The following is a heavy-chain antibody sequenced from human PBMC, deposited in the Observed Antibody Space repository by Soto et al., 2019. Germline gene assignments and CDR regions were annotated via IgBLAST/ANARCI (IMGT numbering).Heavy chain of an antibody. CDR2: IYISGNT. CDR3: ARGVLRYYYDGMDV. Sequence: QVQLQESGPGLVKPSETLSLSCTVSGDSVSSYYWSWIRQLPGRGLEWIGYIYISGNTNYNPSLKSRVTISRDTSKKQFSLTLKSVTAAHTAVYYCARGVLRYYYDGMDVWGPGTTVTVSS. V-gene: IGHV4-59*02. J-gene: IGHJ6*02. CDR1: GDSVSSYY.